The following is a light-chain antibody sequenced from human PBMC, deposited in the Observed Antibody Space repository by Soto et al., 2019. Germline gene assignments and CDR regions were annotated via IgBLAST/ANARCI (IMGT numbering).Light chain of an antibody. CDR2: DVS. Sequence: QSALTRPASVSGSPGQSITISCTGTSNDVGGYNYVSWYQQYPGKAPKLMIYDVSNRPSGVSNRFSGSKSGNTASLTISGLQAEDEADYYCSSYTSSSYTSSSTLYVFGTGTKVTVL. CDR1: SNDVGGYNY. V-gene: IGLV2-14*01. CDR3: SSYTSSSYTSSSTLYV. J-gene: IGLJ1*01.